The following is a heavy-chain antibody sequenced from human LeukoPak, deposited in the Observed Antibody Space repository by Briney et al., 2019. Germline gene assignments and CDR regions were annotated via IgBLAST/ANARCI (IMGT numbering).Heavy chain of an antibody. CDR3: AKDAGGSYGRYYYYYYMDV. CDR2: IRYDGSNK. Sequence: PGGSLRLSCAASGFTFSSYWMSWVRQAPGKGLEWVAFIRYDGSNKYYADSVKGRFTISRDNSKNTLYLQMNSLRAEDTAVYYCAKDAGGSYGRYYYYYYMDVWGKGTTVTISS. V-gene: IGHV3-30*02. J-gene: IGHJ6*03. CDR1: GFTFSSYW. D-gene: IGHD1-26*01.